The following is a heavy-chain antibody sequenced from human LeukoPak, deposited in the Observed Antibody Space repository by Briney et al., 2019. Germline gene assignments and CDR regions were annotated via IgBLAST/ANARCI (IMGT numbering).Heavy chain of an antibody. CDR1: GFPFSSYS. J-gene: IGHJ6*03. CDR3: ARKIVGGLYYTYV. V-gene: IGHV3-48*01. CDR2: ISRSSSSI. D-gene: IGHD3-22*01. Sequence: GGSLRLSCAASGFPFSSYSMIWVRQAPGKGLEWVSYISRSSSSIYSADSVKGRFTISRDNAKNSLYLQINSLRAEDTVLYYCARKIVGGLYYTYVWGKGATITVSS.